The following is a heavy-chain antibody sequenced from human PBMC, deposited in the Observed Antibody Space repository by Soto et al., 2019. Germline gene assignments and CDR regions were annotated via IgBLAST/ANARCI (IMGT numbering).Heavy chain of an antibody. CDR3: AKGRNYFDP. V-gene: IGHV4-4*02. CDR2: ISEWGTT. J-gene: IGHJ5*02. D-gene: IGHD1-7*01. Sequence: TLSLTCAVSRGSISMSNWWTWIRQSPGKGLEWIGEISEWGTTNYKPSLKSRLTISVDKSNNHLSLNLTSVTAADTAIYYCAKGRNYFDPWGQGILVTVSS. CDR1: RGSISMSNW.